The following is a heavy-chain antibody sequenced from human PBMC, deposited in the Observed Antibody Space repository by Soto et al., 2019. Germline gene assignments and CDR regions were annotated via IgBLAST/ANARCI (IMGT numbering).Heavy chain of an antibody. CDR3: ASPSLTVVDSSGWTFDI. D-gene: IGHD6-19*01. J-gene: IGHJ3*02. CDR2: MNPNGGNT. V-gene: IGHV1-8*01. Sequence: QVQLVQSGAEVKKPGASVKVSCKASGYTFTSYDINWVRQATGQGLEWMGWMNPNGGNTGYAQKFQGRVTMTRNTSISTAYMELSSLRSEDTAVYYCASPSLTVVDSSGWTFDIWGQGTMVTVSS. CDR1: GYTFTSYD.